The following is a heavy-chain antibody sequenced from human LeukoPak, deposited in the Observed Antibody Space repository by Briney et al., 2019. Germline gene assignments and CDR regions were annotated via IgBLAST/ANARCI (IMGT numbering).Heavy chain of an antibody. Sequence: GGSLRLSCAASGFTFSDYYMTWIRQAPGKGLEWVSYISSSGSTTHYADSVKGRFTISRDNAKDSLYVQMNNLRAEDTAVYYCARVPRSGGSIDYWGQGALVTVSS. CDR3: ARVPRSGGSIDY. CDR1: GFTFSDYY. D-gene: IGHD6-19*01. J-gene: IGHJ4*02. CDR2: ISSSGSTT. V-gene: IGHV3-11*01.